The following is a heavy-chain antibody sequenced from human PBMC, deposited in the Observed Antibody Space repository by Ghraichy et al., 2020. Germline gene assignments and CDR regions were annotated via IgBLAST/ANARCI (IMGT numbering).Heavy chain of an antibody. V-gene: IGHV3-9*01. Sequence: GGSLRLSCVASGFTFDDYAMHWVRQAPGKGLEWVSGISWNSGSIGYADSVKGRFTISRDNAKNSLYLQMNSLRAEDTALYYCGKGRHGYNSGGIAYWGQGTLVTVSS. CDR3: GKGRHGYNSGGIAY. CDR1: GFTFDDYA. CDR2: ISWNSGSI. J-gene: IGHJ4*02. D-gene: IGHD5-24*01.